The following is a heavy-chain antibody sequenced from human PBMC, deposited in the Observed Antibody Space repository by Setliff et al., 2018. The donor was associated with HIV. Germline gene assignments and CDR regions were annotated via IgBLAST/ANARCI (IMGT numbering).Heavy chain of an antibody. Sequence: PGESLKISCKGSGYSFTTNWIGWVRQIPGKGLEWMGIIYPGDYPGDANTRYSPSFQGQVTISADKSISTAYLQWNSLKASDTAMYYCARLLTDYQNDFDIWGQGTMVTVSS. CDR2: IYPGDYPGDANT. CDR1: GYSFTTNW. V-gene: IGHV5-51*01. D-gene: IGHD2-15*01. J-gene: IGHJ3*02. CDR3: ARLLTDYQNDFDI.